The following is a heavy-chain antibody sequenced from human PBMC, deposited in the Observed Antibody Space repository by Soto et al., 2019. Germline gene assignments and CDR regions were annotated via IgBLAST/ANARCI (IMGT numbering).Heavy chain of an antibody. CDR2: INHSGST. V-gene: IGHV4-34*01. CDR3: ARGLAVAGTGYYFDY. D-gene: IGHD6-19*01. J-gene: IGHJ4*02. Sequence: SETLSLTCAVYGGSLSGYYWSWIRQPPGKGLEWIGEINHSGSTNYNPSLKSRVTISVDTSKNQFSLKLSSVTAADTAVYYCARGLAVAGTGYYFDYWGQGTLVTVSS. CDR1: GGSLSGYY.